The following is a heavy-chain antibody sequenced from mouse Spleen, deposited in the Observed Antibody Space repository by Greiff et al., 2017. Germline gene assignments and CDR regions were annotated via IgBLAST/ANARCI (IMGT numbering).Heavy chain of an antibody. J-gene: IGHJ3*01. CDR2: ISNGGGST. V-gene: IGHV5-12*02. CDR3: ARHGSLTLFAY. Sequence: EVKVVESGGGLVQPGGSLKLSCATSGFTFSDYYMYWVRQTPEKRLEWVAYISNGGGSTYYPDTVKGRFTISRDNAKNTLYLQMSRLKSEDTAMYYCARHGSLTLFAYWGQGTLVTVSA. CDR1: GFTFSDYY. D-gene: IGHD4-1*01.